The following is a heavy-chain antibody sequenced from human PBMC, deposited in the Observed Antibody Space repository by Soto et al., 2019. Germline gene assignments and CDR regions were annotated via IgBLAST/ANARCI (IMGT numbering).Heavy chain of an antibody. CDR3: ARDGGYCSSTSCSPLWYYYYGMDV. CDR1: GYTFTSYG. J-gene: IGHJ6*02. Sequence: QVQLVQSGAEVKKPGASVKVSCKASGYTFTSYGISWVRQAPGQGLEWMGWISAYNGNTNYAQKLQGRVTMTTATSTSTAYMELRSLRSDDTAVYYCARDGGYCSSTSCSPLWYYYYGMDVWGQGTTVTVSS. CDR2: ISAYNGNT. D-gene: IGHD2-2*01. V-gene: IGHV1-18*01.